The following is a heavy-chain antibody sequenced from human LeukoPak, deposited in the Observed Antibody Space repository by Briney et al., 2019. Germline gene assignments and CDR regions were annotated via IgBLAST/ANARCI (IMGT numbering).Heavy chain of an antibody. CDR2: THYSGSS. CDR1: GGSISSYY. J-gene: IGHJ5*02. CDR3: AREGRDFWSGSRGWFDP. D-gene: IGHD3-3*01. V-gene: IGHV4-59*06. Sequence: PSETLSLTCTVSGGSISSYYWSWIRQPPGKGLKWIAYTHYSGSSFYNPSLKSRITISVDTSKNQFSLRLSSVTAADTAVYYCAREGRDFWSGSRGWFDPWGQGTLVTVSS.